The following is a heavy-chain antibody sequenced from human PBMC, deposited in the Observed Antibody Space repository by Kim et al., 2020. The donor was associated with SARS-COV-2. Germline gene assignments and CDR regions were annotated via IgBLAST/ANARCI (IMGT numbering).Heavy chain of an antibody. CDR3: ARDADHIAAAGIDY. J-gene: IGHJ4*02. V-gene: IGHV1-18*01. CDR2: ISAYNGNT. D-gene: IGHD6-13*01. Sequence: ASVKVSCKASGYTFTSYGISWVRQAPGQGLEWMGWISAYNGNTNYAQKLQGRVTMTTDTSTSTAYMELRSLRSDDTAVYYCARDADHIAAAGIDYWGQGTLVTVSS. CDR1: GYTFTSYG.